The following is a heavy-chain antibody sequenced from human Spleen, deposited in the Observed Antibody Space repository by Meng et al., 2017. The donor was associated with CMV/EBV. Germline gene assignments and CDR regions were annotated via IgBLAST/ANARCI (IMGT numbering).Heavy chain of an antibody. CDR3: ARGITSPFDY. Sequence: KSSCNGPGDSFSSYAISWVRQAPGQVLEWMGGIFPLFGSSTYAQKCQSRVTITTDESTNAAYMELSSLRSEDTAVYYCARGITSPFDYWGQGTLVTVSS. CDR2: IFPLFGSS. D-gene: IGHD3-3*01. J-gene: IGHJ4*02. V-gene: IGHV1-69*05. CDR1: GDSFSSYA.